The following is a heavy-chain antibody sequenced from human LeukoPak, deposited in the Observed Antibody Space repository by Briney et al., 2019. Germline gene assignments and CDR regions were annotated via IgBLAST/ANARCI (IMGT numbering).Heavy chain of an antibody. CDR1: GDGFTRHT. Sequence: PGGSLRLSCAGSGDGFTRHTMNWVRRAPGKGLEWISYIRSGGDYIYYADSVKGRFTISRDNARTSVYLQMNSLRVEDTAIYYCAREYDSRARFDSWGPGTLVPVSS. D-gene: IGHD3-22*01. CDR2: IRSGGDYI. V-gene: IGHV3-21*05. J-gene: IGHJ4*02. CDR3: AREYDSRARFDS.